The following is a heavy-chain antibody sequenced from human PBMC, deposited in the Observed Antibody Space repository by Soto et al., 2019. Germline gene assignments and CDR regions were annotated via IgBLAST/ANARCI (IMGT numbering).Heavy chain of an antibody. V-gene: IGHV3-23*01. CDR3: AKVKVDYDILTGSRLYYFDY. J-gene: IGHJ4*02. Sequence: PGGSLRLSCAASGFTFSSYAMSWVRQAPGKGLEWVSAISGSGGSTYYADSVKGRFTISRDNSKNTLYLQMNSLRAEDTAVYYCAKVKVDYDILTGSRLYYFDYWGQGTLVTVSS. CDR2: ISGSGGST. D-gene: IGHD3-9*01. CDR1: GFTFSSYA.